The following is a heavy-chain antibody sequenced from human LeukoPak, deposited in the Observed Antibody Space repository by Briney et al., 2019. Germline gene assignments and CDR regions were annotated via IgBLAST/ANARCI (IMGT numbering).Heavy chain of an antibody. J-gene: IGHJ4*02. V-gene: IGHV3-53*01. CDR3: ARDRLYSSSSEDY. CDR2: IYSGGST. Sequence: SGGSLRLSCAASGFTVSSNYMSLARQAPGKGLEWVSVIYSGGSTYYADSVKGRFTISRDNSKHTLYLQMNSLRVEDTAVYYCARDRLYSSSSEDYWGQGTLVTVSS. D-gene: IGHD6-6*01. CDR1: GFTVSSNY.